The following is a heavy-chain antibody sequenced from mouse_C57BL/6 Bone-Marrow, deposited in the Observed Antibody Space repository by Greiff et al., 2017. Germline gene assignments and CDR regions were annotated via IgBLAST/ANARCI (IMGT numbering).Heavy chain of an antibody. CDR3: TTGLRDDGY. CDR1: GFNIKDDY. Sequence: VQLQQSGAELVRPGASVKLSCTASGFNIKDDYMHWVQQRPEQGLEWIGWIDPENGDTEYASKFQGKATITADTSSNTAYLQLSSLTSEDTAVYYCTTGLRDDGYWGQGTTLTVSS. V-gene: IGHV14-4*01. D-gene: IGHD2-4*01. J-gene: IGHJ2*01. CDR2: IDPENGDT.